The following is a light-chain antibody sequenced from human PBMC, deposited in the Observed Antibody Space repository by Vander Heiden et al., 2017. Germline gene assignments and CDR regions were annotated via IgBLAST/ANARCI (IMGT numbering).Light chain of an antibody. J-gene: IGKJ4*01. CDR3: MQGSHWPLT. Sequence: VVMTQSPLSLPATLGQAAAISCRSSQSLVNSDGNTYLGWFQQRPGQAPRRLIYRVSNRDSGVPDRISGSGSGTDFTLKISRVEAEDVGVYFCMQGSHWPLTFGGGTRVEIK. CDR1: QSLVNSDGNTY. CDR2: RVS. V-gene: IGKV2-30*01.